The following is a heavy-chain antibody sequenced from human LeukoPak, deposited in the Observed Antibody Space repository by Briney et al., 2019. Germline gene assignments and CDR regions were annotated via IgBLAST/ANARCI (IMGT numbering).Heavy chain of an antibody. J-gene: IGHJ4*02. Sequence: PGTSLRLSCAASGFTFISYSIHWVRQAPGKGLAWVADVWPDGTTKQYDDSVKGRFTISRDNSKNTVYLQMNSLSAEDTAVYYCVRDPYESSQGGDYWGQGTLVTVTS. D-gene: IGHD3-22*01. V-gene: IGHV3-33*01. CDR3: VRDPYESSQGGDY. CDR1: GFTFISYS. CDR2: VWPDGTTK.